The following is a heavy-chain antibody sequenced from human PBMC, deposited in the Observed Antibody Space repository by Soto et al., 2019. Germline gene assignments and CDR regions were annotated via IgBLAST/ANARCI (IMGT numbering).Heavy chain of an antibody. V-gene: IGHV4-30-2*01. J-gene: IGHJ4*02. CDR1: GFTISSGGYS. CDR2: IYHSGST. D-gene: IGHD4-17*01. Sequence: PSETLSLTSAVSGFTISSGGYSCNWIRQPPGKGLEWIGYIYHSGSTYYNPSLKSRVTISVDRSKNQFSLKLSSVTAADTAVYYCARGMTTVTTFDYWGQGTLVTVSS. CDR3: ARGMTTVTTFDY.